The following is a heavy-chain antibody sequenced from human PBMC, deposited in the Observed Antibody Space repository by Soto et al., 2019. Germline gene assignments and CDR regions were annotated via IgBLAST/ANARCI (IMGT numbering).Heavy chain of an antibody. CDR3: GKVGGGATIQPFDY. D-gene: IGHD5-12*01. V-gene: IGHV3-23*01. J-gene: IGHJ4*02. Sequence: EVQLLESGGGLVQPGGSLRLSCAASGFTFSSYAMSWVRQAPGKGLEWVSAISGSGGSTYYADSVKGRFTISRDNSKNTLYLQMNSLRAEDTAVYCCGKVGGGATIQPFDYGGQGTLVTVSS. CDR1: GFTFSSYA. CDR2: ISGSGGST.